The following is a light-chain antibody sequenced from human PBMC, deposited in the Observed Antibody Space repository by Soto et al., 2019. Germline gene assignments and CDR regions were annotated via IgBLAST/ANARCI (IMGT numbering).Light chain of an antibody. Sequence: DIVVTQSPATLSASPGERVTLSCRASQYINTRLAWYQHRPGQAPRLLIYQTSIRAAGIPARFSASGSGTDFTLTINSLQSEDFAVYYCQPYNNWPLTFGGGTKVDIK. CDR3: QPYNNWPLT. CDR2: QTS. V-gene: IGKV3D-15*01. CDR1: QYINTR. J-gene: IGKJ4*01.